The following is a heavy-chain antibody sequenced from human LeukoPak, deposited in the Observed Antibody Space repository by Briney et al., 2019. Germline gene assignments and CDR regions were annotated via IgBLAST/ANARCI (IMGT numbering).Heavy chain of an antibody. CDR3: ARVYGSGSYYNGYYYYYMDV. CDR1: GFTFSSYG. V-gene: IGHV3-30*02. J-gene: IGHJ6*03. Sequence: GGSLRLSCAASGFTFSSYGMHWVRQAPGKGLEWVAFIRYDGSNKYYADSVKGRFTISRDNSKNTLYLQMNSLRAEDTAVYYCARVYGSGSYYNGYYYYYMDVWGKGTTVTISS. CDR2: IRYDGSNK. D-gene: IGHD3-10*01.